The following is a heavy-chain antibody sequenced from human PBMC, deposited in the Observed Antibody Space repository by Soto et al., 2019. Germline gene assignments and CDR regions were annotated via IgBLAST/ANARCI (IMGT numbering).Heavy chain of an antibody. J-gene: IGHJ6*02. CDR1: GYTFTGYG. CDR3: ASSTGGHYYYGMDV. V-gene: IGHV1-18*01. D-gene: IGHD4-4*01. CDR2: ISAYNGNT. Sequence: ASVKVSCKASGYTFTGYGISWVRQAPGQGLEWMGWISAYNGNTNYAQKLQGRVTMTTDTSTSTAYMELRSLRSDDTAVYYCASSTGGHYYYGMDVWGQGTTVTVSS.